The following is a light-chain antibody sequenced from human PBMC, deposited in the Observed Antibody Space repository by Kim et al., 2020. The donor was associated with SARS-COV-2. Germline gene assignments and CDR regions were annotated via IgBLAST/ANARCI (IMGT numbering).Light chain of an antibody. CDR1: QDIGNY. V-gene: IGKV1-33*01. CDR2: DAS. CDR3: QQYENLPLT. Sequence: DIQMTQSPSTLSASVGDRVTVTCQASQDIGNYLNWYQQKPGKAPKVLIYDASILETGVPSRFSGSGSGTQFTFTITSLQPEDIGTYYCQQYENLPLTFGGGTKVDIK. J-gene: IGKJ4*01.